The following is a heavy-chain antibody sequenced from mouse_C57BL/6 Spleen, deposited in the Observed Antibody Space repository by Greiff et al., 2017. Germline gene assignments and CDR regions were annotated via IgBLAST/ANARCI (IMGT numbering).Heavy chain of an antibody. CDR1: GYTFTDYY. CDR2: INPNNGGT. V-gene: IGHV1-26*01. J-gene: IGHJ4*01. Sequence: VQLQQSGPELVKPGASVKISCKASGYTFTDYYMNWVKQSHGKSLEWIGDINPNNGGTSYNQKFKGKATFTVDKSSSTAYMELRSLKSEDSAVYYCALYDGYYRAMDYWGQGTSVTVSS. CDR3: ALYDGYYRAMDY. D-gene: IGHD2-3*01.